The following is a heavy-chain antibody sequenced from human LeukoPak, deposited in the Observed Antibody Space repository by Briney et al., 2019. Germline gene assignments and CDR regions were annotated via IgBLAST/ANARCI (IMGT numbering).Heavy chain of an antibody. CDR1: GFIFNTYV. J-gene: IGHJ4*02. Sequence: PGGSLRLSCAASGFIFNTYVMHWVRQAPGKGLEWLAFIRYDGSNKNYADSVKGRFTISRDNTKNSLYLQMNSLRAEDTAVYYCAKEGEGIWYLFDYWGQGTLVTVSS. CDR2: IRYDGSNK. D-gene: IGHD6-13*01. V-gene: IGHV3-30*02. CDR3: AKEGEGIWYLFDY.